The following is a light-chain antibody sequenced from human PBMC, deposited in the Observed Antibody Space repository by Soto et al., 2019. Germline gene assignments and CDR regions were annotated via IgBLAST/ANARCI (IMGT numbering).Light chain of an antibody. J-gene: IGLJ1*01. CDR1: SSDVGAYDF. Sequence: QSALTQPASVSGSPGQSITISCTGTSSDVGAYDFVSWYQQHPGKGPKLMIYDVSNRPSGVSNRFSGSKSGNTASLTISGLQAEDEADYYCSSYTSSSTFYVFGTGTQLTVL. CDR3: SSYTSSSTFYV. CDR2: DVS. V-gene: IGLV2-14*03.